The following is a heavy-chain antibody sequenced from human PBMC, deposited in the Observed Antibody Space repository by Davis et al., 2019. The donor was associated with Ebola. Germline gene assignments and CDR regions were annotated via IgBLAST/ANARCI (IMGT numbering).Heavy chain of an antibody. J-gene: IGHJ4*02. CDR1: GYTFSSYW. CDR2: IDPSDSYS. V-gene: IGHV5-10-1*01. D-gene: IGHD3-22*01. CDR3: ARTHSGCSDS. Sequence: GESLKISCKASGYTFSSYWINWVRQSPAKGLEWMGRIDPSDSYSDYNPSFQGHVILSTDKSINTAYLQWRSLEASDTAIYYCARTHSGCSDSWGQGTLVAVSS.